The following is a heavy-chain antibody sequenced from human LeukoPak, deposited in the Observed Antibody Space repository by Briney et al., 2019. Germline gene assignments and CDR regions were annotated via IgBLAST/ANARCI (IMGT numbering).Heavy chain of an antibody. D-gene: IGHD4-17*01. CDR2: ISYDGSNK. Sequence: GGSLRLSCAASGFTFSSYAMHWVRQAPGKGLEWVAVISYDGSNKYYADSVKGRFTISRDDPKNTLYLQMNSLRAEDTAVYYCARGRLTVTTRAPFDYWGQGTLVTVSS. CDR1: GFTFSSYA. J-gene: IGHJ4*02. V-gene: IGHV3-30-3*01. CDR3: ARGRLTVTTRAPFDY.